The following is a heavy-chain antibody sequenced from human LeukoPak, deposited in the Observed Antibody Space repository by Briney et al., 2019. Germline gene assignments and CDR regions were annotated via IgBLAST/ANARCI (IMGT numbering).Heavy chain of an antibody. CDR1: GFTFSSYA. D-gene: IGHD3-10*01. J-gene: IGHJ4*02. CDR2: ISGSGGST. CDR3: EKAALPHGCVDQWFDY. Sequence: GGSLRLSCAASGFTFSSYAMSWVRQAPGKGLEWVSAISGSGGSTYYADSVKGRFTISRDNSKNTLYLQMNSLRAEDTAVYYCEKAALPHGCVDQWFDYWGQGTLVTVSS. V-gene: IGHV3-23*01.